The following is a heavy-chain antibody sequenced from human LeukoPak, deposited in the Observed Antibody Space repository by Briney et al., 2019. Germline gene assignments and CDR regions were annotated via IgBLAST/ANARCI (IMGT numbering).Heavy chain of an antibody. CDR2: ILRDGST. V-gene: IGHV4-4*02. J-gene: IGHJ4*02. CDR3: ARNAAYCLDY. D-gene: IGHD1-26*01. Sequence: SGTLSLTCVVSGSSISHGYWWSWVRQLPGKGLEWIGEILRDGSTDYNPSLKSRVTISVDTSKNQFSLSLTSVTAADTAIYYCARNAAYCLDYWGRGTLVTVSS. CDR1: GSSISHGYW.